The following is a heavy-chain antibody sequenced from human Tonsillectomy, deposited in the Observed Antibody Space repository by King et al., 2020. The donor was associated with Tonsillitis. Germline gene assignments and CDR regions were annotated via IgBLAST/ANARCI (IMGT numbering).Heavy chain of an antibody. J-gene: IGHJ3*01. CDR1: GDSISSSSYS. CDR2: IYYSGSA. Sequence: LQLQESGPGLVKPSETLSLTCTVSGDSISSSSYSWGWIRQPPGKGLEWSGNIYYSGSAYYNPSLKSRVTISVDTSKNQFSLKLSSVTAADSAVYYCVRLVEWELLPDAFDFWGPGTMVTVSS. D-gene: IGHD1-26*01. V-gene: IGHV4-39*01. CDR3: VRLVEWELLPDAFDF.